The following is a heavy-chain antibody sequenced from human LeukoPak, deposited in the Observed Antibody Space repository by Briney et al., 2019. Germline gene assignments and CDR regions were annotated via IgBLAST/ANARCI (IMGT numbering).Heavy chain of an antibody. D-gene: IGHD6-13*01. V-gene: IGHV3-9*01. J-gene: IGHJ4*02. Sequence: PGGSLLLSCAASGFPFDDYAMHWVRPVPGKGLEWVSGISWNSGSVGYADSVKGRFTISRDSAKNSLYLQMNSLRAEDTAVYYCARDTTYSSSWYFSDYWGQGTLVTVSS. CDR3: ARDTTYSSSWYFSDY. CDR2: ISWNSGSV. CDR1: GFPFDDYA.